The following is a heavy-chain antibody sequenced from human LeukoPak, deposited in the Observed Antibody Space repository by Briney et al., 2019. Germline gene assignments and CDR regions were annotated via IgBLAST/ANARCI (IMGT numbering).Heavy chain of an antibody. CDR1: GGSISSYY. J-gene: IGHJ4*02. CDR3: ARMYYYDSSGYPAGFDY. D-gene: IGHD3-22*01. CDR2: IYYSGST. Sequence: SETLSLTCTVSGGSISSYYWSWIRQPPGKGLEWIGYIYYSGSTNYNPSLKSRVTISVDTSKNQFSLKLSSVTAADTAVYYCARMYYYDSSGYPAGFDYWGQGTLVTVSS. V-gene: IGHV4-59*08.